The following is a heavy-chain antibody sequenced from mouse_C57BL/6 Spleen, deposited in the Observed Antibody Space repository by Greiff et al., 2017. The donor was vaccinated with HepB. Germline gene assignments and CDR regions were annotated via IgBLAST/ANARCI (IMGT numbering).Heavy chain of an antibody. CDR1: GYTFTSYW. CDR2: IAPSDSYT. Sequence: QVQLQQPGAELVKPGASVKLSCKASGYTFTSYWMQWVKQRPGQGLEWIGEIAPSDSYTNYNQKFKGKATLTVDTSSSTAYMQLSSLSAEDSAVYYCARGARDYFYYWGQGTTLTVSS. V-gene: IGHV1-50*01. J-gene: IGHJ2*01. CDR3: ARGARDYFYY.